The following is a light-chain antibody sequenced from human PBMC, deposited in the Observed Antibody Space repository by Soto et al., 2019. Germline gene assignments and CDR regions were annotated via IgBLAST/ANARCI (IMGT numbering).Light chain of an antibody. CDR1: SSDVGSYNL. CDR3: CSYAGSSTLVV. V-gene: IGLV2-23*01. J-gene: IGLJ2*01. Sequence: QSALTQPASVSGSPGQSITISCTGTSSDVGSYNLVSWYQRHPGKAPKLMIYEGSKRPSGVSNRFSGSKSGNTASLTISGLQAEDEADYYCCSYAGSSTLVVFGGGTKLTVL. CDR2: EGS.